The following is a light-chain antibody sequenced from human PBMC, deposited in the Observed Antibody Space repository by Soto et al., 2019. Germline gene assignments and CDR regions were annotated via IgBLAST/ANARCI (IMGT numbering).Light chain of an antibody. CDR1: TANIGGNP. CDR2: SNH. Sequence: QHVLTQPPSASGTPGQRVTISCSGGTANIGGNPVTWYQRLPGTAPRLLIYSNHHRPSGVPDRFSGSKSGTSASLAISGLQSQDEADYYCAAWDDSLSFSVFGTGTKLTVL. CDR3: AAWDDSLSFSV. V-gene: IGLV1-44*01. J-gene: IGLJ1*01.